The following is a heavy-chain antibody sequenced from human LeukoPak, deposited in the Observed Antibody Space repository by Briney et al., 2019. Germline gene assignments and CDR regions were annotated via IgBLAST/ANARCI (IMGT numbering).Heavy chain of an antibody. J-gene: IGHJ4*02. Sequence: GGSLRLSCAPSGFTFENYAMHWVRKVPGKGLEWVSGISWNGGIIGYADSVKGRFTISRDSAKNSLYLQMNSLRVEDTALYYCAKGGLRLYFGQFHYWGQGTLVTVSS. CDR1: GFTFENYA. D-gene: IGHD3-10*01. CDR2: ISWNGGII. V-gene: IGHV3-9*01. CDR3: AKGGLRLYFGQFHY.